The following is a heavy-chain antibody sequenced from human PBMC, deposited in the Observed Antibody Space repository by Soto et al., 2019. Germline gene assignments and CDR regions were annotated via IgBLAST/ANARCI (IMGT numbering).Heavy chain of an antibody. CDR2: INQDGNED. D-gene: IGHD1-1*01. J-gene: IGHJ4*02. CDR3: ARTGDGHHDFLDY. Sequence: GSLRLSCAASVFTFSSYWMNWVRQAPGKGLEWVANINQDGNEDNLLDSVKGRFTISRDNAKNSLFLQMNSLRVDDTAVYYCARTGDGHHDFLDYWGQGARVTVSS. CDR1: VFTFSSYW. V-gene: IGHV3-7*01.